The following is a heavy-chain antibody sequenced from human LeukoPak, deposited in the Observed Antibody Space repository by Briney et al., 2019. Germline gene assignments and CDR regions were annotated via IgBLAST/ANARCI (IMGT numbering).Heavy chain of an antibody. CDR1: GFTFSSYG. D-gene: IGHD3-10*01. Sequence: GRSLRLSCAASGFTFSSYGMHWVRQAPGKGLEWVAVIWYDGSNKYYADSVKGRSTISRDNSKNTLYLQMNSLRAEDTVVYYCARDDTLGSGYFDYWGQGTLVTVSS. J-gene: IGHJ4*02. CDR2: IWYDGSNK. CDR3: ARDDTLGSGYFDY. V-gene: IGHV3-33*01.